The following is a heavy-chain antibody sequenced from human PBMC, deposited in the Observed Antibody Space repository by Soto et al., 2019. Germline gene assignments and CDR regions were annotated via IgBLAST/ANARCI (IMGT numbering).Heavy chain of an antibody. D-gene: IGHD3-22*01. CDR3: AKELYYYDSSGYYYVAFDI. V-gene: IGHV4-38-2*02. CDR2: IYRGGIT. J-gene: IGHJ3*02. CDR1: GYSISSGLY. Sequence: SETLSLTCAVSGYSISSGLYWGWIRQPPGKGLEWIGTIYRGGITYYNPSLKSRVTISIDTSKNHFSLRLSSVTATDTAVYYCAKELYYYDSSGYYYVAFDIWGQGTMVTVSS.